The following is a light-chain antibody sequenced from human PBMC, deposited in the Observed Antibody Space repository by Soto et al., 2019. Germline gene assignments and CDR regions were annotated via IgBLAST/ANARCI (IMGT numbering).Light chain of an antibody. V-gene: IGLV1-40*01. CDR3: QSYGTSLSGLYV. CDR2: DSN. Sequence: QSVLTQPPSVSGAPGQRVTISCTGSSSNIGAGRDVHWYRQLPGAAPKFLISDSNHRPSGVPDRFSVSKSGASASLAITGPRAEDEGDYFCQSYGTSLSGLYVFGTGTKLTVL. J-gene: IGLJ1*01. CDR1: SSNIGAGRD.